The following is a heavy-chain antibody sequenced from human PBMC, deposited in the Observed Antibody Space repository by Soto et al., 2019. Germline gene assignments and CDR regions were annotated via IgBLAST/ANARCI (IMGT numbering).Heavy chain of an antibody. CDR1: GGSISSGGYY. CDR2: IYYSGST. Sequence: SETLSLTCTVSGGSISSGGYYWSWIRQHPVKGLEWIGYIYYSGSTYYNPSLKSRVTISVDTSKNQFSLKLSSVTAADTAVFYCARATDPGGNSGWYYFDFWGQGTLVTVSS. CDR3: ARATDPGGNSGWYYFDF. J-gene: IGHJ4*02. D-gene: IGHD2-21*02. V-gene: IGHV4-31*03.